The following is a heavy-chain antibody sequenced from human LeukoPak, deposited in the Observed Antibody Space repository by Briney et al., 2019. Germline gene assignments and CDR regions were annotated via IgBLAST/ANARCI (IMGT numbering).Heavy chain of an antibody. Sequence: SETLSLTCTVSGGSISSYYWSWIRQPPGKGLEWIGYIYYSGSTNYNPSLKSRVTISVDTSKNQFSLKLSSVTAADTAVYYCARVGVDPWGQGTLVTVSS. CDR2: IYYSGST. CDR1: GGSISSYY. CDR3: ARVGVDP. V-gene: IGHV4-59*08. J-gene: IGHJ5*02. D-gene: IGHD2-8*01.